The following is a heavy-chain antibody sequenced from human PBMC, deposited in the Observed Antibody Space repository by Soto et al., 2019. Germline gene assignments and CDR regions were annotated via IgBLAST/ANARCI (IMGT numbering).Heavy chain of an antibody. CDR2: INPSGGST. Sequence: ASVKVSCKASGYTFTSYYMHWVRQAPGQGLEWMGIINPSGGSTSYAQKFQGRVTMTRDTSTSTVYMELSSLRSEDTAVYYCARGDVGIAVAGRDLSYWGQGTLVTVSS. CDR3: ARGDVGIAVAGRDLSY. CDR1: GYTFTSYY. J-gene: IGHJ4*02. D-gene: IGHD6-19*01. V-gene: IGHV1-46*03.